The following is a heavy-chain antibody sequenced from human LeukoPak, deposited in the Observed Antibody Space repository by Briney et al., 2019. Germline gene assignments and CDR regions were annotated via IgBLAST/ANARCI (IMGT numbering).Heavy chain of an antibody. Sequence: GGSLRLSCAASGFTFGDYHINWFRQAPGKGLEWVGFIRGKAYGGTTEYAASVKGRFSISRDDSKSIAYLQMNSLRTEDTAVYYCSKQDWYISSNGGRGTLVTVSS. V-gene: IGHV3-49*03. D-gene: IGHD6-19*01. J-gene: IGHJ4*02. CDR1: GFTFGDYH. CDR3: SKQDWYISSN. CDR2: IRGKAYGGTT.